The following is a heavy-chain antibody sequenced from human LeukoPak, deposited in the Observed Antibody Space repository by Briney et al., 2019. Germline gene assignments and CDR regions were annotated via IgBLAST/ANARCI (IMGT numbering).Heavy chain of an antibody. J-gene: IGHJ4*02. CDR1: GYTFTSYG. Sequence: ASVKVSCKASGYTFTSYGISWVRQAPGQGLEWMGWISAYNGNTNYAQKLQGRVTMTRDTSTSTVYMELSSLRSEDTAVYYCARDVGPRDYFDYWGQGTLVTVSS. CDR2: ISAYNGNT. V-gene: IGHV1-18*01. CDR3: ARDVGPRDYFDY.